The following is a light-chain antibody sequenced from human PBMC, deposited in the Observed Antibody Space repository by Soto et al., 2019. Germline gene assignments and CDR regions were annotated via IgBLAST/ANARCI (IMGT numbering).Light chain of an antibody. CDR1: QTISSW. V-gene: IGKV1-5*03. CDR3: QQYHTSSIT. CDR2: KAS. Sequence: DIQMTQSPSTLSGSVGDRVTITCRASQTISSWLAWYQQKPGKAPKLLIYKASTLKSGVPSRFSGSGSGTEFTLTISSLRPDDFASYYCQQYHTSSITFGQGTRLEIK. J-gene: IGKJ5*01.